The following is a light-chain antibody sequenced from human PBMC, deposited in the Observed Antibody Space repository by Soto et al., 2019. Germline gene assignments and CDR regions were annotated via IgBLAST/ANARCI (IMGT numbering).Light chain of an antibody. V-gene: IGKV1-9*01. CDR1: HGISSY. Sequence: IQLTQSPSSLSASVGDRVTITCRASHGISSYLAWYQQKPGKAPKLLIYAASTLQSGVPSRFSGSGSVTDFTLTISSLQPEDFANYYCQQLNSYPVTFGGGTKVEIK. CDR2: AAS. J-gene: IGKJ4*01. CDR3: QQLNSYPVT.